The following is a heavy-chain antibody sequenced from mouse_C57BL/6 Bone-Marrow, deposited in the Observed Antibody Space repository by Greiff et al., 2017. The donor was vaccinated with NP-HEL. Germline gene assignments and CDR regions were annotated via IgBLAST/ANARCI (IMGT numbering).Heavy chain of an antibody. J-gene: IGHJ1*03. CDR2: IDPSDSYT. CDR1: GYTFTSYW. CDR3: AREDSITTVVATGSEYWYFDV. Sequence: VQLQQPGAELVKPGASVKLSCKASGYTFTSYWMQWVKQRPGQGLEWIGEIDPSDSYTNYNQKFKGKATLTVDTSSSTAYMQLSSLTSEDSAVYYCAREDSITTVVATGSEYWYFDVWGTGTTVTVSS. V-gene: IGHV1-50*01. D-gene: IGHD1-1*01.